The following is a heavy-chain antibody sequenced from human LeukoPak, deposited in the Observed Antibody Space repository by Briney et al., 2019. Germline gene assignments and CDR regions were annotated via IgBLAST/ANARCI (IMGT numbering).Heavy chain of an antibody. D-gene: IGHD6-13*01. CDR3: ARESQGSSWYYFDY. V-gene: IGHV4-59*12. CDR2: IYYSGST. CDR1: GGSLSSYY. Sequence: SETLSLACTVSGGSLSSYYWSWIRQPPGKGLEWIGYIYYSGSTNYSPSLKSRVTISVDTSKNQFSLKLSSVTAADTAVYYCARESQGSSWYYFDYWGQGTLVTVSS. J-gene: IGHJ4*02.